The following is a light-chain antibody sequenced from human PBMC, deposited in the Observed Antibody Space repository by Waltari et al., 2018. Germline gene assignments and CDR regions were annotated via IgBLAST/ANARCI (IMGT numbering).Light chain of an antibody. V-gene: IGKV1-39*01. CDR3: QQSYSRYS. Sequence: DIEMTQSPSSLSASVGATVTITCRAARDIENFVNWYQQKPGEVPKVLIYGASNLQGGVPSRFSGSGSGTDFTLTISSLQPEDFATYYCQQSYSRYSFGQGTNLDIK. CDR1: RDIENF. J-gene: IGKJ2*03. CDR2: GAS.